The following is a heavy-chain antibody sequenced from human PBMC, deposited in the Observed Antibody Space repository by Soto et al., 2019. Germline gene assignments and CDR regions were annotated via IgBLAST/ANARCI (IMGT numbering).Heavy chain of an antibody. CDR3: ARRIDFGNGYFTAPMDV. Sequence: PTETLSLTCFHSGDSMTRGSYYWAWIRQPPGKGLEWIGSFYYTGSTNYNPSLKSRVTVSADTSNNHFYLGLTYVTAAHKAAYQCARRIDFGNGYFTAPMDVWGKGTTV. CDR2: FYYTGST. D-gene: IGHD3-3*01. J-gene: IGHJ6*03. V-gene: IGHV4-39*02. CDR1: GDSMTRGSYY.